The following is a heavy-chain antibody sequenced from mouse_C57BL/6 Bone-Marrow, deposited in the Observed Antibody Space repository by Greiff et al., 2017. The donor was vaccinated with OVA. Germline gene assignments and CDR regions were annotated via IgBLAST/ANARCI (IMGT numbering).Heavy chain of an antibody. CDR2: ISDGGSYT. Sequence: EVLLVASWGGLVKPGGSLKLSCAASGFTFSSYAMSWVRQTPEKRLEWVATISDGGSYTYYPDNVKGRFTISRDNAKNNLYLQMSHLKSEDTAMYYCARGNDYSYYFDYWGQGTTLTVSS. J-gene: IGHJ2*01. CDR1: GFTFSSYA. V-gene: IGHV5-4*01. D-gene: IGHD2-4*01. CDR3: ARGNDYSYYFDY.